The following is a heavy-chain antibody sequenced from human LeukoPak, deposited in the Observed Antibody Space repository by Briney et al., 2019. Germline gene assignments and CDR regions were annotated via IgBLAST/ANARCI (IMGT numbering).Heavy chain of an antibody. CDR1: GGSISGYY. CDR3: ARFGFYYDIDV. D-gene: IGHD3-16*01. J-gene: IGHJ6*02. V-gene: IGHV4-59*01. CDR2: IHYSGKT. Sequence: SETLSFTCTVSGGSISGYYWTWTRQPPGKGLEWIGQIHYSGKTDYNPSLRSRITITVDTSKNQMFLKLSSVTAADTAVYYCARFGFYYDIDVWGQGTTVTVSS.